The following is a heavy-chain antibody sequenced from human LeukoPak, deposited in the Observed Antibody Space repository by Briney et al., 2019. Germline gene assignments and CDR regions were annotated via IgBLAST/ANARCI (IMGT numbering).Heavy chain of an antibody. CDR2: IYHSGST. CDR1: GDSISSSGYY. Sequence: SETLSLTCTVSGDSISSSGYYWTWIRQPPGKGLEWIGYIYHSGSTYYNPSLKSRVTISVDKSKNQFSLKLSSVAAADTAVYYCARRPEYPPRLDYWGQGTLVTVSS. J-gene: IGHJ4*02. D-gene: IGHD6-6*01. CDR3: ARRPEYPPRLDY. V-gene: IGHV4-30-2*01.